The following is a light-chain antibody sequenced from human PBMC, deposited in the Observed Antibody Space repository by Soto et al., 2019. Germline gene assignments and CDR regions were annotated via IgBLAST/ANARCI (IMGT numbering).Light chain of an antibody. J-gene: IGLJ3*02. CDR2: EVS. V-gene: IGLV2-14*01. CDR1: SSDVGGYNY. Sequence: QSVLTQPASVSGSPGQSITISCTGTSSDVGGYNYVSWYQQHPGKAPKLMIYEVSNRPSGVSNRFSGSKSGNTASLTISGLQAEDEADYYCSSYTSSRVRFGGGTKLTVL. CDR3: SSYTSSRVR.